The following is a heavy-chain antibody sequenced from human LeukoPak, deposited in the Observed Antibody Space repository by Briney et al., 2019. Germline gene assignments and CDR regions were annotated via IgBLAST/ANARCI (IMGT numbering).Heavy chain of an antibody. CDR1: GDSISSGSSY. Sequence: SETLSLTCTVSGDSISSGSSYWSCIRQPAGKGLECIGRIYTSGSTDYNPSLKSRVTMSVDTSKNQFSLRLSSVTAADTAVYYCARDVGYCTSSTCYLNWFDPWGQGTLVTVSS. CDR2: IYTSGST. D-gene: IGHD2-2*01. J-gene: IGHJ5*02. CDR3: ARDVGYCTSSTCYLNWFDP. V-gene: IGHV4-61*02.